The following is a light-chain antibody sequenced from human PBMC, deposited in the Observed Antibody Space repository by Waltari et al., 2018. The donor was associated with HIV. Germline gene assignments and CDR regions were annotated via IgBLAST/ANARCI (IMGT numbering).Light chain of an antibody. CDR1: SSDVGGYNY. V-gene: IGLV2-8*01. Sequence: QSALTQPPSASGSPGQSVTISCTGTSSDVGGYNYVSWYQQHPGKAPKLMIYEVTKRPSGVPDGFSGSKSGNTASLTGSGLQAEDEADYYCSSYAGSSNLRVFGGGTKLTVL. CDR2: EVT. J-gene: IGLJ2*01. CDR3: SSYAGSSNLRV.